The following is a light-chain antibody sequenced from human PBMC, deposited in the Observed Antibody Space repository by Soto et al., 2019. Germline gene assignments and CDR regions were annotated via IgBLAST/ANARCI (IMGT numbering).Light chain of an antibody. Sequence: DIQMTQSPSTLSASIGDRVTITCRASQSISGWLAWYQQKPGKAPKLLIYDASNLESGVPSRFSGSESGTEFTLTISSLQPDDFATYYCQQYNRYSSFTFGQGTNLEIK. CDR2: DAS. CDR1: QSISGW. V-gene: IGKV1-5*01. CDR3: QQYNRYSSFT. J-gene: IGKJ2*01.